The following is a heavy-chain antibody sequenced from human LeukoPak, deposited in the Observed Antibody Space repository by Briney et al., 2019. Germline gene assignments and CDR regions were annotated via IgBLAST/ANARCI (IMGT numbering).Heavy chain of an antibody. CDR3: ARGPNWGSPDY. D-gene: IGHD7-27*01. CDR2: IYHSGTT. Sequence: SETLSLTCTVAGGSVSSDYWSWVRQSPGNGLEWIGYIYHSGTTSYHPTLKRRVTISLDTSNNQFSLKLSSVTAADPAVYYCARGPNWGSPDYWGQGTLVTVSS. V-gene: IGHV4-59*02. CDR1: GGSVSSDY. J-gene: IGHJ4*02.